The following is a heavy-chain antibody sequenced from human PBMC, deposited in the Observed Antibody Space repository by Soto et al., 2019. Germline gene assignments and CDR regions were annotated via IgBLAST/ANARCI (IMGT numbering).Heavy chain of an antibody. D-gene: IGHD1-26*01. J-gene: IGHJ4*02. V-gene: IGHV4-59*01. CDR3: ARDEGGYYFDY. CDR2: IYYSGST. Sequence: SETLSLTCTVSGGSISSYYWSWIRQPPGKGLEWIGYIYYSGSTNYNPSLKSRVTISVDTSKNQFSLKLSSVTAADTAVYYCARDEGGYYFDYWGQGTLVTVSS. CDR1: GGSISSYY.